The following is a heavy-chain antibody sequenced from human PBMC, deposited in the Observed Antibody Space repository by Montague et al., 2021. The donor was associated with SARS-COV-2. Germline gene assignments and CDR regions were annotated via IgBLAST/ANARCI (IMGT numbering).Heavy chain of an antibody. Sequence: GNKNYNPSLKSRVTISVDTSKNQFSLKLSSVTAADTAVYYCARGGTIFGVVTFPFDGWGQGTLVTVSS. D-gene: IGHD3-3*01. CDR2: GNK. J-gene: IGHJ4*02. V-gene: IGHV4-34*09. CDR3: ARGGTIFGVVTFPFDG.